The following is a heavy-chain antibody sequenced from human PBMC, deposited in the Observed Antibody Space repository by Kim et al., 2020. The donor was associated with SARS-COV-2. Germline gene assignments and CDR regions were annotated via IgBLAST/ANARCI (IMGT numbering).Heavy chain of an antibody. CDR2: ISAVGDST. CDR3: AKDSGYYTSRRPFDP. D-gene: IGHD3-22*01. CDR1: GFTFSNFA. J-gene: IGHJ5*02. V-gene: IGHV3-23*01. Sequence: GGSLRLSCAASGFTFSNFAMAWVRQAPGKGLEWVSAISAVGDSTYYADSVKGRLIISRDNSRNTVYLQINSLRAEDTAVYYCAKDSGYYTSRRPFDP.